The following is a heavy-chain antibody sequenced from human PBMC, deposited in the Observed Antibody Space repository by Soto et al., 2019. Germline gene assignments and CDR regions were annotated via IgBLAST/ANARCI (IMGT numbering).Heavy chain of an antibody. Sequence: EVQLLESGGGLVQPGGSLRLSCAASGTTFSTYDMSWVRQASGKGLEWVSAISGSGGSTYYADSVKGRFSISRDNFKNTLYLHMNSLRAEDTAVYFCAKSLGICSTRPCFDAFDIWGQGTMVTVSS. J-gene: IGHJ3*02. D-gene: IGHD6-6*01. CDR1: GTTFSTYD. CDR3: AKSLGICSTRPCFDAFDI. V-gene: IGHV3-23*01. CDR2: ISGSGGST.